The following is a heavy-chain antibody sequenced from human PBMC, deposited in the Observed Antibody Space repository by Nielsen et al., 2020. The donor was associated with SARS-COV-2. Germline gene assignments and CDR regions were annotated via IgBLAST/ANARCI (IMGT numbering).Heavy chain of an antibody. CDR3: AREPVYCSGGRCYVHCFDY. CDR1: GFVSSYYY. Sequence: GSLIPSCASSGFVSSYYYLCWLRQAPGKVLEWVSYISGSGNTIYYQDSLKGRFTISRNNANNSRYLQMNSLRAEDTDVYYCAREPVYCSGGRCYVHCFDYWGQGTLVTVSS. D-gene: IGHD2-15*01. CDR2: ISGSGNTI. V-gene: IGHV3-11*01. J-gene: IGHJ4*02.